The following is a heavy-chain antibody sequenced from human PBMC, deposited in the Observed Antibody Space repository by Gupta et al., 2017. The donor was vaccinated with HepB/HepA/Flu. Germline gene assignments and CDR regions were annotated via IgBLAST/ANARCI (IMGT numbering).Heavy chain of an antibody. CDR1: GDSFIHYN. V-gene: IGHV1-8*01. CDR3: AAECGAFRLGA. J-gene: IGHJ5*02. Sequence: QVQLLQSGAEVKKPGASVTVSCKASGDSFIHYNINWVRQATGQGLEWMGWMNPKSGNTGYAQKFQGRVTLTRNTSMSTAYKELSSLRSEDTAVYYCAAECGAFRLGAWGQGTLVTVSS. CDR2: MNPKSGNT. D-gene: IGHD1-26*01.